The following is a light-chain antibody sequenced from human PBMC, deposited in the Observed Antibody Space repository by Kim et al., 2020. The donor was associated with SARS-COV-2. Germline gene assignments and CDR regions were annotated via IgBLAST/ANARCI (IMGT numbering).Light chain of an antibody. CDR1: QGVLSSSNNKNY. CDR2: WAS. CDR3: QQYYTVPPT. Sequence: DIVMTQSPDSLALSLGERATISCKSSQGVLSSSNNKNYLAWYQQIPGQPPKLLVYWASTRESGVPDRFSGGGSGTDFTLTISSLHAEDVAVYYCQQYYTVPPTFGQGTKLEIK. V-gene: IGKV4-1*01. J-gene: IGKJ2*01.